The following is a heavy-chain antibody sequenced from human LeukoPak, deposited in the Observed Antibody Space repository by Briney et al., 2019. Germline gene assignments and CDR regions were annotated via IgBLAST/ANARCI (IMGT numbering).Heavy chain of an antibody. D-gene: IGHD3-10*01. V-gene: IGHV4-39*01. CDR2: FYYSGTM. J-gene: IGHJ6*02. CDR1: SVSITSSSYY. Sequence: SETLSLTCSVSSVSITSSSYYWGWIRQPPGRGQEWIGSFYYSGTMYYKPSLKSRVSIYVDTSKNQFSLKVTSMTAADTAVYYCARISGPHYYAMDVWGQGTTVTVSS. CDR3: ARISGPHYYAMDV.